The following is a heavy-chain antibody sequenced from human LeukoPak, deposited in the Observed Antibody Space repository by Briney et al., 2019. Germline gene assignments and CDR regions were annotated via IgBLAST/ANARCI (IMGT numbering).Heavy chain of an antibody. CDR1: GFTFRDYA. Sequence: ASVKVSCKTSGFTFRDYAIGWVRHVPGQGLEWMGWISGYNDNTNFAQRLQDRISMATDTSTDTAYMILRSLRSDDTAVYFCARVHRPYNIGLMDYWGQGTQITVSS. V-gene: IGHV1-18*01. CDR2: ISGYNDNT. D-gene: IGHD6-25*01. J-gene: IGHJ4*02. CDR3: ARVHRPYNIGLMDY.